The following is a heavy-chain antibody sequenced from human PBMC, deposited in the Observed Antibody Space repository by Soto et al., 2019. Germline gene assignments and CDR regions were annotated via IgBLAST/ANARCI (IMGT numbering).Heavy chain of an antibody. V-gene: IGHV4-59*02. CDR3: ARVGHLSVYYASDY. CDR2: VSASGTT. Sequence: QVQLQASGPGLVKPSETLSLICTVSGGSVRDSYWTWIRQPPGKGLEWIGYVSASGTTKYSSSLKSRVTMSVDTSKNQFSLKVNSVTTADTAIYYCARVGHLSVYYASDYWGQGVLVTVSS. J-gene: IGHJ4*02. CDR1: GGSVRDSY. D-gene: IGHD5-12*01.